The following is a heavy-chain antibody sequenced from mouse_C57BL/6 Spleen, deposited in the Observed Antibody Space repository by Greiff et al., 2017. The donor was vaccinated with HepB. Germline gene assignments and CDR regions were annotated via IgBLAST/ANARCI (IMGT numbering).Heavy chain of an antibody. Sequence: EVKLVESGGGLVKPGGSLKLSCAASGFTFSSYTMSWVRQTPEKRLEWVATISGGGGNTYYPASVKGRFTISRDNAKNTLYLQMSSLRSEDTALYYCARLGTTVVDYFDDWGQGTTLTVSS. CDR2: ISGGGGNT. CDR3: ARLGTTVVDYFDD. CDR1: GFTFSSYT. J-gene: IGHJ2*01. V-gene: IGHV5-9*01. D-gene: IGHD1-1*01.